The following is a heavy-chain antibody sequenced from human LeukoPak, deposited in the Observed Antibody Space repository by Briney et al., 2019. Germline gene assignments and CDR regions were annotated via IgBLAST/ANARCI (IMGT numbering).Heavy chain of an antibody. J-gene: IGHJ4*02. CDR1: GFTFSDYY. V-gene: IGHV3-11*06. D-gene: IGHD4-11*01. CDR2: ISSSSSYT. CDR3: ARGQLTTPY. Sequence: GGSLRLSCAAPGFTFSDYYMSWIRQAPGKGLEWVSYISSSSSYTNYADSVKGRFTISRDNAKNSLYLQMNSLRAEDTAVYYCARGQLTTPYWGQGTLVTVSS.